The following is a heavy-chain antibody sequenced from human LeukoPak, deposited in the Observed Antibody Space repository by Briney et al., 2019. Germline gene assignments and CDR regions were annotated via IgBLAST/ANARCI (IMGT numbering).Heavy chain of an antibody. V-gene: IGHV4-30-2*01. CDR1: GGSISSGGYS. Sequence: SETLSLTCAVSGGSISSGGYSWSWIRQPPGKGLEWIGYIYHSGSTYYNPSLKSRVTISVDRSKNQFSLKLSSVTAADTAVYYCAREGVVGTLGLDVWGQGTTVTVS. CDR3: AREGVVGTLGLDV. CDR2: IYHSGST. J-gene: IGHJ6*02. D-gene: IGHD6-19*01.